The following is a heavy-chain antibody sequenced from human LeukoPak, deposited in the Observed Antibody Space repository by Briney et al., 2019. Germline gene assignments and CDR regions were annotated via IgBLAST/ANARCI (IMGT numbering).Heavy chain of an antibody. CDR2: IYYSGST. CDR3: AISTVPAAIGGHYFDY. D-gene: IGHD2-2*02. CDR1: GGSISSYY. J-gene: IGHJ4*02. Sequence: PSETLSLTCTVSGGSISSYYWSWIRQPPGKGLEWIGYIYYSGSTNYNPSLKSRVTISVDTSKNQFSLKLSSVTAADTAVYYCAISTVPAAIGGHYFDYWGQGTLVTVSS. V-gene: IGHV4-59*01.